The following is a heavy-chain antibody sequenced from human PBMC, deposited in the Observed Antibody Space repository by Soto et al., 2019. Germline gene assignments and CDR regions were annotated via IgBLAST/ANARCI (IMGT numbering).Heavy chain of an antibody. Sequence: SLRLSCTASGFTFGDYAMSWVRQAPGKGLEWVGFIRSKAYGGTTEYAASVNGRFTISRDDSKTIAYLQMNSLKTEDTAVYYCSRTTMVRGVIIKSDYWGQGTLVTVSS. V-gene: IGHV3-49*04. D-gene: IGHD3-10*01. J-gene: IGHJ4*02. CDR3: SRTTMVRGVIIKSDY. CDR2: IRSKAYGGTT. CDR1: GFTFGDYA.